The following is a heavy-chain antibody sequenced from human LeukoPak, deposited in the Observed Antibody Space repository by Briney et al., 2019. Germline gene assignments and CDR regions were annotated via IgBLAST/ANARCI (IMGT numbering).Heavy chain of an antibody. J-gene: IGHJ4*02. D-gene: IGHD6-13*01. CDR1: GGSISSGGYS. V-gene: IGHV4-30-2*01. CDR3: ARGRGQGKQLGY. CDR2: IYHSGST. Sequence: PSQTLSLTCAVSGGSISSGGYSWGWIRQPPGKGLEWIGYIYHSGSTYYNPSLKSRVTISVDRSKNQFSLKLSSVTAADTAVYYCARGRGQGKQLGYWGQGTLVTVSS.